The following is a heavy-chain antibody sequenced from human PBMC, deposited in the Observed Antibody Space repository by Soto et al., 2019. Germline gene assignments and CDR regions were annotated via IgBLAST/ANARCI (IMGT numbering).Heavy chain of an antibody. Sequence: NPSETLSLTCTFSGGPISSYYWSWIRQPPGKGLEWIGNIYYSGSTNYNPSRKSRVTISVDTSKNHFSLKLSSVTAADTAVYYCARHASSSWYVFYYYGMDVWGQGTMVTVSS. CDR1: GGPISSYY. J-gene: IGHJ6*02. D-gene: IGHD6-13*01. V-gene: IGHV4-59*08. CDR3: ARHASSSWYVFYYYGMDV. CDR2: IYYSGST.